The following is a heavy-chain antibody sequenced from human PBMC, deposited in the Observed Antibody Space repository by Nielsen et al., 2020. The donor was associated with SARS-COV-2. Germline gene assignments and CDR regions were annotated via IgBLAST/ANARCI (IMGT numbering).Heavy chain of an antibody. J-gene: IGHJ6*01. CDR3: ARAGARTIFGVVIADYGMDV. CDR2: INHSGST. V-gene: IGHV4-34*01. D-gene: IGHD3-3*01. Sequence: WIRQPPGKGLEWIGEINHSGSTNYNPSLKSRVTISVDTSKNQFSLKLSSVTAADTAVYYCARAGARTIFGVVIADYGMDVWGQGTTVTVSS.